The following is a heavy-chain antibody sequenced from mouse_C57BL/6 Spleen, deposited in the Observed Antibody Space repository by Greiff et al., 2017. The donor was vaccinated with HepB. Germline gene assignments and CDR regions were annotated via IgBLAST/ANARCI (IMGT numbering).Heavy chain of an antibody. J-gene: IGHJ4*01. Sequence: QVQLQQPGAELVKPGASVKLSCKASGYTFTSYWMHWVKQRPGQGLEWIGMIHPNSGSTNYNEKFKSKATLTVDKSSSTAYMQLSSLTSEDSAVYYCARRGLYYDYDDYYAMDYWGQGTSVTVSS. D-gene: IGHD2-4*01. CDR3: ARRGLYYDYDDYYAMDY. CDR1: GYTFTSYW. CDR2: IHPNSGST. V-gene: IGHV1-64*01.